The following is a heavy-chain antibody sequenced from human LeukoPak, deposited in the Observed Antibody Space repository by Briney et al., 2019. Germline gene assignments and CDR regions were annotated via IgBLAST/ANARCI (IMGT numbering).Heavy chain of an antibody. V-gene: IGHV3-23*01. CDR2: ITGSGGNT. CDR1: GFTFSNYA. D-gene: IGHD3-9*01. CDR3: AKWGDYDVLTGYYVSDY. Sequence: GGSLRLSCAASGFTFSNYAMSWVRQAPGKGLEWVSAITGSGGNTFYADSVKGRFTISRDNSKNTVFLQMNSLRAEDTAVYYCAKWGDYDVLTGYYVSDYWGQGTLVTVSS. J-gene: IGHJ4*02.